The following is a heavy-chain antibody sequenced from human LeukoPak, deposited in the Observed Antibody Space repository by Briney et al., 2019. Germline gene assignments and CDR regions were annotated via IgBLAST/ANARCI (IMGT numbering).Heavy chain of an antibody. CDR2: IIPILGIA. V-gene: IGHV1-69*04. CDR1: GFTFSSYA. Sequence: PGGSLRLSCAASGFTFSSYAISWVRQAPGQGLEWMGRIIPILGIANYAQKFQGRVTITADKSTSTAYMELSSLRSEDTAVYYCARDSTHDSHPGYYFDYWGQGTLVTVSS. D-gene: IGHD2-15*01. CDR3: ARDSTHDSHPGYYFDY. J-gene: IGHJ4*02.